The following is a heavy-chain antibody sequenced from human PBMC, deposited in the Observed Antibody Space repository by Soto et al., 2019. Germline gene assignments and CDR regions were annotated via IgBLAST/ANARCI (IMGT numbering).Heavy chain of an antibody. CDR2: ISYDGSDK. J-gene: IGHJ4*02. V-gene: IGHV3-30*18. CDR3: AKDNPTIAY. Sequence: QVQLVEAGGCGVQPGTSLRLSCAASGFTFSSSAMHWVRQAPGKGLEWVAIISYDGSDKHYGDSLEGRFAISRDNSKNTLFLQMNSLRPDDTAIYYCAKDNPTIAYWGQGTLVTVSS. CDR1: GFTFSSSA.